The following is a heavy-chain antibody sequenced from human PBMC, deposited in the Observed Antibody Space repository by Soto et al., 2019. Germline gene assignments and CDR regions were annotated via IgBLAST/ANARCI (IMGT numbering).Heavy chain of an antibody. CDR1: GYTFTSYA. V-gene: IGHV1-3*01. CDR3: ARGGSGGYSYDYH. CDR2: INAGNGNT. J-gene: IGHJ5*02. Sequence: GASVKVSCKASGYTFTSYAMHWVRQAPGQRLEWMGWINAGNGNTKYSQKFQGRVTITRDTSTSTAYMELRSLRSDDTAVYYCARGGSGGYSYDYHWGQGTLVTVSS. D-gene: IGHD5-18*01.